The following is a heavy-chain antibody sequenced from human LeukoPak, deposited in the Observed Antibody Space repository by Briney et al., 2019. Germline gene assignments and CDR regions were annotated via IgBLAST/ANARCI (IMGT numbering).Heavy chain of an antibody. D-gene: IGHD6-13*01. CDR2: ISAYNGNS. J-gene: IGHJ4*02. V-gene: IGHV1-18*01. Sequence: ASVWVSCKASGYTFTSYDISWVRQAPGQGLEWMGWISAYNGNSNYAQNLQGRVTMTTDTSTSTAYMELRSLRSDDTAVYYCAREAAAAGAPHFDYGGRDNVDTVSS. CDR1: GYTFTSYD. CDR3: AREAAAAGAPHFDY.